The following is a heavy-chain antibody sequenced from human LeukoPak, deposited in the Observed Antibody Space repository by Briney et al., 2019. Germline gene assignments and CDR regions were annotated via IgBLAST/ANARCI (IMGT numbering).Heavy chain of an antibody. J-gene: IGHJ4*02. CDR2: ISWNSGSI. CDR1: GFTFDDYA. CDR3: AKVARRYGSGSVPFDY. V-gene: IGHV3-9*01. Sequence: GGSLRLSCAVSGFTFDDYAMHWVRQAPGKGLEWVSGISWNSGSIGYADSVKGRFTISRDNAENSLYPQMNSLRAEDTALYYCAKVARRYGSGSVPFDYWGQGTLVTVSS. D-gene: IGHD3-10*01.